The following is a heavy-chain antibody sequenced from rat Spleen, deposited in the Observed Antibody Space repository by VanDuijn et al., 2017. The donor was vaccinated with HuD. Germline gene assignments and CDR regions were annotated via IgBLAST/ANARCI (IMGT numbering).Heavy chain of an antibody. J-gene: IGHJ2*01. CDR2: ISNTGGSI. CDR1: GITFNNFW. CDR3: TRDTYYYDGYYHVGFDY. Sequence: EVQLVESGGGLVQPGRSLKLSCVASGITFNNFWMSWIRQAPGKGLEWVASISNTGGSIYYPDSVKGRFTISRHNAKSTLYLQMNSLRSEDTATYYCTRDTYYYDGYYHVGFDYWGQGVMVTVSS. D-gene: IGHD1-12*03. V-gene: IGHV5-31*01.